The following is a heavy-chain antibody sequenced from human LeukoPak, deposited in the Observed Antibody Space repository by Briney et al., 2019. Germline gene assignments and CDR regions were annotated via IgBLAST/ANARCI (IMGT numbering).Heavy chain of an antibody. CDR2: IYYSGST. D-gene: IGHD2-8*01. J-gene: IGHJ4*02. CDR3: ARHAGGQGEWLFDY. V-gene: IGHV4-59*08. Sequence: SETLSLTCTVPGGSISSYYWSWIRQPPGKGLEWIGCIYYSGSTNYNPSLKSRVTISVDTSKNQFSLKLSSVTAADTAVYYCARHAGGQGEWLFDYWGQGTLVTVSS. CDR1: GGSISSYY.